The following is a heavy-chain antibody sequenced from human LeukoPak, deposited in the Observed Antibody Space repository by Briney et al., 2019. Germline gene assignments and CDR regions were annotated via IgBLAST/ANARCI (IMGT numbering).Heavy chain of an antibody. CDR2: INPNSGGT. D-gene: IGHD2-15*01. J-gene: IGHJ6*02. Sequence: GASVKVSCKASGYTFTGYYMHWVRQAPGQGLEWMGWINPNSGGTNYAQKFKGRVTMTRDTSISTAYMELSRLRSDDTAVYYCARSVVVVVAATPDYYYGMDVWGQGTTVTVSS. V-gene: IGHV1-2*02. CDR1: GYTFTGYY. CDR3: ARSVVVVVAATPDYYYGMDV.